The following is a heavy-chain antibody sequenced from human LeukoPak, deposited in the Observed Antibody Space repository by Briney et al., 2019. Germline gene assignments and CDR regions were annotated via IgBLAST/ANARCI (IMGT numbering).Heavy chain of an antibody. D-gene: IGHD3-9*01. CDR1: GDSISSGDYY. CDR2: IYYSGST. CDR3: ARESGYFDWLKGPRGEHYYYGVDV. V-gene: IGHV4-30-4*01. J-gene: IGHJ6*02. Sequence: NPSETLSLTCTVSGDSISSGDYYWSWIRQPPGKGLEWIGYIYYSGSTYYNPSLKSRVTISVDTSKNQFSLKLSSVTAADTAVYYCARESGYFDWLKGPRGEHYYYGVDVWGQGTTVTVSS.